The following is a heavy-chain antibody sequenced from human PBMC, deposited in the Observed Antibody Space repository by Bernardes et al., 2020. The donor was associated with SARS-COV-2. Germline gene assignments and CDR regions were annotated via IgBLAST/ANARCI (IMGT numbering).Heavy chain of an antibody. CDR3: ARGGRLNSYGYYYYYGMDV. CDR1: GYTFTGYY. Sequence: ASVKVSCMASGYTFTGYYMHWVRQAPGQGLEWMGWINPNSGGTNYAQKFQGWVTMTRDTSISTAYMELSRLRSDDTAVYYCARGGRLNSYGYYYYYGMDVWGQGTTVTVSS. CDR2: INPNSGGT. D-gene: IGHD5-18*01. V-gene: IGHV1-2*04. J-gene: IGHJ6*02.